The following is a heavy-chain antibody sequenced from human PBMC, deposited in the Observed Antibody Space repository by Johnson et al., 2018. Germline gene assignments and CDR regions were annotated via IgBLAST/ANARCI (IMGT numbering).Heavy chain of an antibody. Sequence: VQPVESGGGLVQPGGSXRLSCAASGFTFSSYAMSWVRQAPGQGLEWVSAISGSGGSTYYADPVKGRFTMSRDNSNDTPYLQMNSLRAEDTAVDYCARARSWGIQLYYYYYGIDVWCQGTTVTVSS. V-gene: IGHV3-23*04. D-gene: IGHD5-18*01. CDR3: ARARSWGIQLYYYYYGIDV. CDR1: GFTFSSYA. J-gene: IGHJ6*02. CDR2: ISGSGGST.